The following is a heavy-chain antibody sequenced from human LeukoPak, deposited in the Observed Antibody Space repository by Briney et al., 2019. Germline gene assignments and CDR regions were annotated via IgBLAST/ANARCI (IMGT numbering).Heavy chain of an antibody. CDR1: GFTVSSNS. Sequence: GGSLRLSCTVSGFTVSSNSMSWVRQAPGKGLEWVSFIYSAGSTHYSDSVKGRFTISIDNSKNTLYLQMNSLRAEDTAVYYCARESRGYDILTGKYHRGYYSYYMDVWGKGTTVTVSS. D-gene: IGHD3-9*01. V-gene: IGHV3-53*01. J-gene: IGHJ6*03. CDR3: ARESRGYDILTGKYHRGYYSYYMDV. CDR2: IYSAGST.